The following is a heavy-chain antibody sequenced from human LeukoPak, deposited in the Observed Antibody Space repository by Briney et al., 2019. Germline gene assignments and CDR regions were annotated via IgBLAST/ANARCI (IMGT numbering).Heavy chain of an antibody. D-gene: IGHD6-13*01. Sequence: GGSLRLSCAASGFTFSSYAMHWVRQAPGKGLEWVAVISYDGSNKYYADSVKGRFTISRDNSKNTLYLQMNSLRAEDTAVYYCVSTYIAPDGDWFDPWGQGTLVTVSS. J-gene: IGHJ5*02. CDR2: ISYDGSNK. CDR3: VSTYIAPDGDWFDP. V-gene: IGHV3-30-3*01. CDR1: GFTFSSYA.